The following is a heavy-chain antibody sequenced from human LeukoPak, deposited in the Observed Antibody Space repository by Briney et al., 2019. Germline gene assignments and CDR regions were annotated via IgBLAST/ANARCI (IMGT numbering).Heavy chain of an antibody. V-gene: IGHV4-39*07. J-gene: IGHJ6*03. Sequence: KPSETLSLTCTVSGGSISSSSYHWGWIRQPPGKGLEWIGSIYYSGSTYYNPSLKSRVTISVDTSKNQFSLKLSSVTAADTAVYYCARSVYYYYYMDVWGKGTTVTVSS. CDR2: IYYSGST. CDR3: ARSVYYYYYMDV. CDR1: GGSISSSSYH.